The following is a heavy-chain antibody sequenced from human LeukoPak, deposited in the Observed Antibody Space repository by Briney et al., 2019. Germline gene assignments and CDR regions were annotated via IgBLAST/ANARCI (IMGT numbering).Heavy chain of an antibody. CDR3: ARHVPVYYGSGSYYSAQYIGFDP. Sequence: SETLSLTCTVSGGSISSYYWSWIRQPPGKGLEWIGHIYTSGSTNYNPSLKSRVTISVDTSKNQFSLKLSAVTAADTAVYYCARHVPVYYGSGSYYSAQYIGFDPWGRGTLVTVSS. CDR2: IYTSGST. D-gene: IGHD3-10*01. CDR1: GGSISSYY. J-gene: IGHJ5*02. V-gene: IGHV4-4*09.